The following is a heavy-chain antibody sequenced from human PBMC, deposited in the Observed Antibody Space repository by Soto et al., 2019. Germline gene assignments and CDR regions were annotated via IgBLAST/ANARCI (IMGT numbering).Heavy chain of an antibody. J-gene: IGHJ5*02. V-gene: IGHV3-74*01. CDR2: MKSGGSST. Sequence: PGGSLRLSCAGSGFTFSTYWMHWVRQAPGKGLVWVSRMKSGGSSTSYADSVKGRFTISRDNAKNTLYLQMNSLRVEDTAVYYCARSDWFDPWGQGTLVTVSS. CDR1: GFTFSTYW. CDR3: ARSDWFDP.